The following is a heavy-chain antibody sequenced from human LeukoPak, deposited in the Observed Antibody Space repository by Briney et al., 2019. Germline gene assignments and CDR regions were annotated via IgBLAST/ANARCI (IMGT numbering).Heavy chain of an antibody. Sequence: PGASVNVSCKASGGTFRSYSFSWVRQAPGQGVEWLGGIIVIFGTPNSPQKFHGRFTITADESTSTVYMELSSLRSEDTAMYYCARDVDSSMVTNWFDSWGQGTLVTVSS. J-gene: IGHJ5*01. CDR2: IIVIFGTP. D-gene: IGHD5-18*01. CDR1: GGTFRSYS. CDR3: ARDVDSSMVTNWFDS. V-gene: IGHV1-69*13.